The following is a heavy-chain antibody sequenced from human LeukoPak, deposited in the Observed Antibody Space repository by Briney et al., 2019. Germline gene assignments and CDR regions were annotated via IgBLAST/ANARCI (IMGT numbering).Heavy chain of an antibody. Sequence: VKPSETLSLTCTVSGGSVSSGSYYWSWIRQPPGKGLEWIGYISYSGSTNFNPSLKSRVTISVDTSKNQFSLKLSSVTAADTAVYYCAREGTAGTNLNWFDPWGQGTLVTVSS. D-gene: IGHD1-1*01. CDR1: GGSVSSGSYY. CDR2: ISYSGST. J-gene: IGHJ5*02. CDR3: AREGTAGTNLNWFDP. V-gene: IGHV4-61*01.